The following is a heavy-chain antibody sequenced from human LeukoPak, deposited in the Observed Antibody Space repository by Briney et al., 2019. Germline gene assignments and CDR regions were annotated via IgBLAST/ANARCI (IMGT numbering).Heavy chain of an antibody. D-gene: IGHD2-2*01. J-gene: IGHJ4*02. Sequence: ASVTVSCTASGFTFTSSAVHWVRQAPGQRFEWMGWIDAGNGDTRYSQKFQGRVTITRDTSASTAYIELRSLRSEDTAMYYCARGSTSDWPLDHWGQETLVTISS. CDR1: GFTFTSSA. CDR2: IDAGNGDT. V-gene: IGHV1-3*01. CDR3: ARGSTSDWPLDH.